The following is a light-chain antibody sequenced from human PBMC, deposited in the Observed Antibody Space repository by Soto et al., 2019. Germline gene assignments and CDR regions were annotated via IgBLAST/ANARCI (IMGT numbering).Light chain of an antibody. J-gene: IGKJ2*01. V-gene: IGKV3-20*01. Sequence: EIVLTQSPGTLSLSPGERATLSCRASQSVSSNYLAWYQQRPGQAPRLLISGASSRATGIPDRFIGSGSGTDFTLTITRLEPEDFAVYYCQQYCGSPLYTFGQGTKVEI. CDR2: GAS. CDR1: QSVSSNY. CDR3: QQYCGSPLYT.